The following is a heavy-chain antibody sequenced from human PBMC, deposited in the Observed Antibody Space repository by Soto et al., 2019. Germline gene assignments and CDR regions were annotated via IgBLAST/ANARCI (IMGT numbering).Heavy chain of an antibody. CDR2: INPNSGGT. D-gene: IGHD5-12*01. V-gene: IGHV1-2*02. Sequence: ASVKVSCKASGFSFSDYFMHWVRQAPGQGLEWMGWINPNSGGTNYAQKFQGRVTMTRDTSISTAYMELSRLRSDDTAVYYCARASGYSGWGQGTLVTSPQ. CDR3: ARASGYSG. J-gene: IGHJ4*02. CDR1: GFSFSDYF.